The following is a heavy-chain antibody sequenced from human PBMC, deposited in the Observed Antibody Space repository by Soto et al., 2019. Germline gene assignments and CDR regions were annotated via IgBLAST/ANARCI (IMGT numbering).Heavy chain of an antibody. CDR1: GYTFTSYA. CDR3: ARRSVVVTALDY. V-gene: IGHV1-3*05. Sequence: QVQLVQSGAEEKKPGASVKVSCKASGYTFTSYAMHWVRQAPGQRLEWMGWINAGNGNTKYSQKFQGRVTITRDTSASTANMEMSSLRSEDKAVYFCARRSVVVTALDYWGQGTLVTVSS. D-gene: IGHD2-21*02. J-gene: IGHJ4*02. CDR2: INAGNGNT.